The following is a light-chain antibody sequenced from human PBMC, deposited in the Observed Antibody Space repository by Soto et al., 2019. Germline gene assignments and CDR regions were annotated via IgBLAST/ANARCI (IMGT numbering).Light chain of an antibody. CDR1: QSIYPY. J-gene: IGKJ5*01. Sequence: DIQMTKSPSSLSASVGDRVSITCRASQSIYPYLNWYQQKAGKAPALLIHGASTLQSGVPSRFRGRGSTTDVTLTITSLQPEDFATYFWQQGYSTITFGQGTPL. CDR3: QQGYSTIT. V-gene: IGKV1-39*01. CDR2: GAS.